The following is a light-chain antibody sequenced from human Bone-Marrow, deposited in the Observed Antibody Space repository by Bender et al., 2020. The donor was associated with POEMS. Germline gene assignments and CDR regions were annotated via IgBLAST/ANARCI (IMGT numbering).Light chain of an antibody. CDR1: NIGTKS. Sequence: SYVLTQPPSVSVAPGKTASITCGGDNIGTKSVYWYQRKPGQAPLLVVYDDTDRPSGIPERFSGSNSGNTATLTISRVEAGDEADYYCQVWDNSSDQGVFGGGTKLTVL. CDR2: DDT. J-gene: IGLJ3*02. CDR3: QVWDNSSDQGV. V-gene: IGLV3-21*03.